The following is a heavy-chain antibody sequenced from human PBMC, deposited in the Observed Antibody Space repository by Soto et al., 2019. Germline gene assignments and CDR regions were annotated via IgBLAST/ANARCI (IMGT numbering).Heavy chain of an antibody. Sequence: GGSLRLSCAASGFTFSNAWMSWVRQAPGKGLEWVGRIKSKTDGGTTDYAAPVKGRFTISRDDSKNTLYLQMNSLTTEDTAVYYCTTVVYDIFSGRSDSCEIWGQGSMVTVSS. J-gene: IGHJ3*02. V-gene: IGHV3-15*01. CDR1: GFTFSNAW. CDR2: IKSKTDGGTT. D-gene: IGHD3-16*01. CDR3: TTVVYDIFSGRSDSCEI.